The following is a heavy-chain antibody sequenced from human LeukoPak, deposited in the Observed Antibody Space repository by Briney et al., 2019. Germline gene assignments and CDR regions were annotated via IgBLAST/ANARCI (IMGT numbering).Heavy chain of an antibody. CDR3: ARDGARLTAAAGHYYYYYMDV. CDR2: INAGNGNT. D-gene: IGHD6-13*01. CDR1: GYTFTSYA. J-gene: IGHJ6*03. Sequence: ASVKVSCKASGYTFTSYAMHWVRQAPGQRLEWMGWINAGNGNTKYSQKLQGRVTMTTDTSTSTAYMELRSLRSDDTAVYYCARDGARLTAAAGHYYYYYMDVWGKGTTVTVSS. V-gene: IGHV1-3*01.